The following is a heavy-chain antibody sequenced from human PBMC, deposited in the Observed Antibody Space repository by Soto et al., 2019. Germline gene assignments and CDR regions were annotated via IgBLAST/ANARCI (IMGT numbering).Heavy chain of an antibody. V-gene: IGHV3-30-3*01. CDR1: GFTFSSYA. CDR3: ARDLLAVAGNGGNYDH. Sequence: GGSLRLSCAASGFTFSSYAMSWVRQAPGKGLEWVAVISYDGSNKYYADSVKGRFTISRDNSKNTLYLQVNILRAEDTAVYYCARDLLAVAGNGGNYDHWAQGTLVTDSS. D-gene: IGHD6-19*01. CDR2: ISYDGSNK. J-gene: IGHJ1*01.